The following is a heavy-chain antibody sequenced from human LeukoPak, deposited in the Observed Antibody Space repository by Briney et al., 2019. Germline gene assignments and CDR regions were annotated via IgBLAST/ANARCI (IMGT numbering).Heavy chain of an antibody. V-gene: IGHV1-46*01. Sequence: GASVKVSCKASGYTFTNYYMHWVRQAPGQGLEWMGIINPSDGKTSYAQKFQGRVTMTRDTSTSTVYMELSSLRSEDTAVYYCARERAYSNYVYYYYYMDVWGKGTTVTVSS. CDR3: ARERAYSNYVYYYYYMDV. J-gene: IGHJ6*03. D-gene: IGHD4-11*01. CDR1: GYTFTNYY. CDR2: INPSDGKT.